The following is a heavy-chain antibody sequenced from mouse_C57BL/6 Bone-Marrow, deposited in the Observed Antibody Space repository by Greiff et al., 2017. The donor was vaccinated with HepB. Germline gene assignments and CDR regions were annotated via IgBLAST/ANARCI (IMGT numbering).Heavy chain of an antibody. CDR3: TTVYYGNYFYWYFDV. D-gene: IGHD2-1*01. V-gene: IGHV14-4*01. CDR2: IDPENGDT. Sequence: EVQLQQSGAELVRPGASVKLSCTASGFNIKDDYMHWVKQRPEQGLEWIGWIDPENGDTEYASKFQGKATITADTSSNTAYLQLSSLTSEDNAVYYCTTVYYGNYFYWYFDVWGTGTTVTVSS. CDR1: GFNIKDDY. J-gene: IGHJ1*03.